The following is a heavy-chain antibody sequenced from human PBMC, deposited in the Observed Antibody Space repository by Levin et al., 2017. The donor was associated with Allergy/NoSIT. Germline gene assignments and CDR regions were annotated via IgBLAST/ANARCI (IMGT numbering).Heavy chain of an antibody. D-gene: IGHD5-18*01. CDR2: IYLSGST. V-gene: IGHV4-30-2*01. CDR1: GGSIISGGYS. CDR3: ARVAGYSYGYYFDY. J-gene: IGHJ4*02. Sequence: PSQTLSLTCAVSGGSIISGGYSWSWIRQPPGKGLEWIGNIYLSGSTNDNPSLKSRVTMSVDRSKNQFSLKLSYVTAADTAVYYCARVAGYSYGYYFDYWGPGTLVTVSS.